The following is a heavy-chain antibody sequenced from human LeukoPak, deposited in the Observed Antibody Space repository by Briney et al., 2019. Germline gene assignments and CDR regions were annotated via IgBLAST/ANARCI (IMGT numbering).Heavy chain of an antibody. D-gene: IGHD1-14*01. CDR1: GGSFSGYY. J-gene: IGHJ4*02. V-gene: IGHV4-34*01. CDR3: ARGSGFPSPLFDY. CDR2: IYHSGST. Sequence: SETLSLTCAVYGGSFSGYYWSWIRQPPGKGLEWIGYIYHSGSTYYNPSLKSRVTISVDRSKNQFSLKLSSVTAADTAVYYCARGSGFPSPLFDYWGQGTLVTVSS.